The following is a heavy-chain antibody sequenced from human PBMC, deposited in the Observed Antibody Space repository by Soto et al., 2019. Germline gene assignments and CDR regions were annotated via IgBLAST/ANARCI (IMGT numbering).Heavy chain of an antibody. Sequence: EVQLLESGGSLVQPGGSLRLSCAASGFSFSTYAMGWVRQAPGKGLEWVSASSGSGSATYYAAPVNGRFTISRDNSKDTLYLQMNSLRAGDTAVYYCAKDIKGTGTNVIYDSWGQGSLVTVSS. J-gene: IGHJ4*02. CDR1: GFSFSTYA. CDR3: AKDIKGTGTNVIYDS. D-gene: IGHD1-7*01. V-gene: IGHV3-23*01. CDR2: SSGSGSAT.